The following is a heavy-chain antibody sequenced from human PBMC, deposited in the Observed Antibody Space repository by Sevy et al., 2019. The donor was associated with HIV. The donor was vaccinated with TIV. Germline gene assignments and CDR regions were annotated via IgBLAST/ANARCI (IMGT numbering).Heavy chain of an antibody. J-gene: IGHJ6*02. CDR2: IVVGSGNT. CDR1: GFTFTSSA. Sequence: ASVKVSCKASGFTFTSSAVQWVRQARGQRLEWIGWIVVGSGNTNYAQKFQERVTITRDMSTSTAYMELSSLKSEDTGVYYCEADDRLYSSGWYSEYYSYYGMDVWGQGTTVTVSS. D-gene: IGHD6-19*01. V-gene: IGHV1-58*01. CDR3: EADDRLYSSGWYSEYYSYYGMDV.